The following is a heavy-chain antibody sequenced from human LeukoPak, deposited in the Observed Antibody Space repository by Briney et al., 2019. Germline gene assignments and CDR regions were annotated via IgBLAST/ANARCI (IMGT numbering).Heavy chain of an antibody. Sequence: PSETLSLTCTVSGGSISSFYWSWVRQPPGKGLEWIGEIHHGGTSNYNAPFRSRVTMSVDRSKNQISLKLNSVTAADTAVYYCARGSDYVWGTWGQGILVIVSS. CDR3: ARGSDYVWGT. D-gene: IGHD3-16*01. J-gene: IGHJ4*02. CDR2: IHHGGTS. CDR1: GGSISSFY. V-gene: IGHV4-4*02.